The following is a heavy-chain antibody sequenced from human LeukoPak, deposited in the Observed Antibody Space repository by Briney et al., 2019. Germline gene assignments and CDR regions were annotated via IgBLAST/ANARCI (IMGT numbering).Heavy chain of an antibody. CDR3: ARTNWNPTPPPIYMDV. Sequence: ASVKVSCKASGYTFTSYGISWVRQAPGQGLEWMGWISAYNGNTNYAQKLQGRVTMTTDTSTSTAYMELRSLRSDDTAVYYCARTNWNPTPPPIYMDVWGKGTTVTVSS. CDR1: GYTFTSYG. D-gene: IGHD1-1*01. V-gene: IGHV1-18*01. J-gene: IGHJ6*03. CDR2: ISAYNGNT.